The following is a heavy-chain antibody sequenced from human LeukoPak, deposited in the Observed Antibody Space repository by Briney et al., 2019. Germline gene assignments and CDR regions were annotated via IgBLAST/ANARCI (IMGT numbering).Heavy chain of an antibody. D-gene: IGHD6-19*01. Sequence: SCKASGGTFSSYAMHWVRQAPGKGLEWVAVISYDGSNKYYADSVKGRFTISRDNSKNTLYLQMNSLRAEDTAVYYCRVAAYYFDYWGQGTLVTVSS. V-gene: IGHV3-30-3*01. CDR1: GGTFSSYA. J-gene: IGHJ4*02. CDR2: ISYDGSNK. CDR3: RVAAYYFDY.